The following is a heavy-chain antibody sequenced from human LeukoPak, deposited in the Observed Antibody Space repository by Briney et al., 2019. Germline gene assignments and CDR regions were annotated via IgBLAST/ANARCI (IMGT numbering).Heavy chain of an antibody. CDR1: GFGVSNYW. V-gene: IGHV3-7*01. D-gene: IGHD3-22*01. Sequence: GGSLRLSCAASGFGVSNYWMSWVRQAPGKGLEWVANIRQDGREKYYVDSVKGRFTISRDNAENSLYLQMNSLKVEDTAVYYCARDSSGYYYSLDYWGQGTLVTVSS. CDR2: IRQDGREK. CDR3: ARDSSGYYYSLDY. J-gene: IGHJ4*02.